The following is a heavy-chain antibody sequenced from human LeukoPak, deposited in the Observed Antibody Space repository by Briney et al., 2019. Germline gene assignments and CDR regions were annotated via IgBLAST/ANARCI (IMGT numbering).Heavy chain of an antibody. V-gene: IGHV3-21*01. CDR1: GFTFSSYW. J-gene: IGHJ4*02. D-gene: IGHD2-21*02. CDR2: ISSSNSYI. Sequence: TGGSLRLSCAASGFTFSSYWMSWVRQAPGKGLEWVSSISSSNSYIYYADSVKGRFTISRDNAKNSLYLQMNSLRAEDTAVYYCARDDSYCGGDCSGSTLNFDYWGQGIPVTVSS. CDR3: ARDDSYCGGDCSGSTLNFDY.